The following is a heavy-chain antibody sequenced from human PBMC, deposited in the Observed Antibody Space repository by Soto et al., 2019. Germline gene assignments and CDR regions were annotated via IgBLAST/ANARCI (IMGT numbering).Heavy chain of an antibody. J-gene: IGHJ3*02. D-gene: IGHD3-16*01. Sequence: ASVKVSCKTSGYTFTNHGINWVRQASGQGLEWMGWNNPYNANTNYAQKHQGRVTMTTDTSTSTAYMDLRSLTSDDTAVYYCARDRVAGIWGDAFDIWGQGTMVTVSS. CDR3: ARDRVAGIWGDAFDI. V-gene: IGHV1-18*04. CDR1: GYTFTNHG. CDR2: NNPYNANT.